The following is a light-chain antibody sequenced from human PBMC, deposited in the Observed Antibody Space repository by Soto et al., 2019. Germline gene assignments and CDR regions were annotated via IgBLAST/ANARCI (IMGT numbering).Light chain of an antibody. CDR2: GAS. CDR1: QSVSSSF. CDR3: QQDDRSPWT. V-gene: IGKV3-20*01. J-gene: IGKJ1*01. Sequence: EIVLTQSPGTLSLSPGERATLSCRASQSVSSSFLAWHQQKPGQPPRLLIYGASSRATGIPDRFSGSGSGTDFTLTISRLEPEDFAVYYCQQDDRSPWTFGQGTKVEIK.